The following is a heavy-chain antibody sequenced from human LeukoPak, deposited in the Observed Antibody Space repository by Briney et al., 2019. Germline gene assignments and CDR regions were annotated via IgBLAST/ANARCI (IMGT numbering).Heavy chain of an antibody. D-gene: IGHD6-19*01. CDR1: GGSISSGSYY. CDR3: AGEAVAGTGTDFDY. V-gene: IGHV4-61*02. J-gene: IGHJ4*02. CDR2: IYTSGST. Sequence: SSETLSLTCTVSGGSISSGSYYWSWIRQPAGKGLEWIGRIYTSGSTNYNPSLKSRVTISVDTSKNQFSLKLSSVTAADTAVYYCAGEAVAGTGTDFDYWGQGTLVTVSS.